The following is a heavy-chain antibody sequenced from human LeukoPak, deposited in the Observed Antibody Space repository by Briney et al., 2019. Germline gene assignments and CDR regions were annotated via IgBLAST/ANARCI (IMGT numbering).Heavy chain of an antibody. CDR3: ARDEKIVGASGQDY. D-gene: IGHD1-26*01. CDR1: GFTFGSYW. Sequence: GGSLRLSCAASGFTFGSYWMHWVRQAPGKGLVWVSRINTDGGDTIYADSVKGRFTISRDNAKNTLFLQMNSPRAEDTAVYYCARDEKIVGASGQDYWGQGTLVTVSS. V-gene: IGHV3-74*01. CDR2: INTDGGDT. J-gene: IGHJ4*02.